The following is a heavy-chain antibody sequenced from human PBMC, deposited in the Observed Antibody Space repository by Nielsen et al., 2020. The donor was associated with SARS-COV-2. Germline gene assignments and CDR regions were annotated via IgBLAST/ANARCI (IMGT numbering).Heavy chain of an antibody. CDR1: GYTFTSDD. V-gene: IGHV1-8*01. CDR3: ARVDSYGYLGWFDP. Sequence: ASVKVSCKASGYTFTSDDINWVRQATGQGLEWMGWMNPNSGNTGYAQKFQGRVTMTRNTSISTAYMELSSLRSEDTAVYYCARVDSYGYLGWFDPWGQGTLVTVSS. D-gene: IGHD5-18*01. CDR2: MNPNSGNT. J-gene: IGHJ5*02.